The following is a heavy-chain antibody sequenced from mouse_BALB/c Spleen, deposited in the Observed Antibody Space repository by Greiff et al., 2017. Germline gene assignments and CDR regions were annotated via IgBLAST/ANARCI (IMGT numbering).Heavy chain of an antibody. J-gene: IGHJ1*01. CDR2: ISSGGST. CDR1: GFTFSSYA. V-gene: IGHV5-6-5*01. Sequence: EVKLVESGGGLVKPGGSLKLSCAASGFTFSSYAMSWVRQTPEKRLEWVASISSGGSTYYPDSVKGRFTISRDNARNILYLQMSSLRSEDTAMYYCARLNYKLRYFDVWGAGTTVTVSS. D-gene: IGHD1-3*01. CDR3: ARLNYKLRYFDV.